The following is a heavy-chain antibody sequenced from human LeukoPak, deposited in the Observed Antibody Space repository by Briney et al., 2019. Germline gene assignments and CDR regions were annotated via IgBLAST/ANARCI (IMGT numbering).Heavy chain of an antibody. D-gene: IGHD3-22*01. Sequence: ASVKVSCKFSGYTFTSYDINWVRQATGQGLEWMGWMSPNSGNTGYAQKFQGRVTMTRNTSISTAYMELSNLRSEDTAVYFCAKISRDSSGYPYWGQGTLVTVSS. CDR1: GYTFTSYD. CDR2: MSPNSGNT. CDR3: AKISRDSSGYPY. V-gene: IGHV1-8*01. J-gene: IGHJ4*02.